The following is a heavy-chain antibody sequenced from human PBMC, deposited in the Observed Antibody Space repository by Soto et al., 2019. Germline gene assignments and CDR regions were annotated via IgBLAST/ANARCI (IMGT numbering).Heavy chain of an antibody. J-gene: IGHJ4*02. CDR1: GFIFSSYS. V-gene: IGHV3-48*01. CDR2: INSGSTSI. D-gene: IGHD1-26*01. Sequence: EVQLVESGGGLVQPGGSLRLSCVASGFIFSSYSMNWVRQAPGKGLEWISYINSGSTSIYYADSLKGRFTISRDNAKNSLYLQLNRLRAEDTAVYYCASSASPDAYWGQGTLVTVSS. CDR3: ASSASPDAY.